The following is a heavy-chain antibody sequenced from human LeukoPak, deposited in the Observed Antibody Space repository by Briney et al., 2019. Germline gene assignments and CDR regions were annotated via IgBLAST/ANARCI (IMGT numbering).Heavy chain of an antibody. CDR1: GGSICSGDYY. CDR3: ARDTLMVRGVIDY. V-gene: IGHV4-30-4*01. D-gene: IGHD3-10*01. CDR2: IHYSGNT. Sequence: SETLSLTCIVSGGSICSGDYYWGWIRQPPGKGLEWIGYIHYSGNTSYNPSLKSRVTISVATSKNQFSLKLSSVTAADTAVYYCARDTLMVRGVIDYWGQGTLVTVSS. J-gene: IGHJ4*02.